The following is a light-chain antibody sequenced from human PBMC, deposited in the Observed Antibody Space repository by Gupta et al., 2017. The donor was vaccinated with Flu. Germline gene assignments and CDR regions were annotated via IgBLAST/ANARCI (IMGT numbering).Light chain of an antibody. CDR2: QDS. Sequence: SYELTQPSSVSVSPGQTASITCSGDKLGDQYACWYQQKPGQSPVLVIYQDSKRPSGIPERFSGSNSGNTATLTISGTQAIDEADYYCQAWDSSFWVFGGGTKLTVL. V-gene: IGLV3-1*01. CDR1: KLGDQY. J-gene: IGLJ3*02. CDR3: QAWDSSFWV.